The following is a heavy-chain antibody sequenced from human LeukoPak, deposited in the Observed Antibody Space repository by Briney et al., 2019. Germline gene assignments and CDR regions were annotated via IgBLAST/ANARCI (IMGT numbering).Heavy chain of an antibody. CDR3: ARDDTVVELPAALFDY. D-gene: IGHD1-26*01. Sequence: PGRSLRLSCAASGFTFSSYAMHWVRQAPGKGLEWVAVISYDGSNKYYADSVKGRFTISRDNAKNSLYLQMNSLRAEDTAVYYCARDDTVVELPAALFDYWGQGTLVTVSS. CDR2: ISYDGSNK. J-gene: IGHJ4*02. CDR1: GFTFSSYA. V-gene: IGHV3-30-3*01.